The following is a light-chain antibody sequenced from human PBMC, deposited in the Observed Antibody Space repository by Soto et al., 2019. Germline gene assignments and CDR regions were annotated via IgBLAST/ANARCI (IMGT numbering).Light chain of an antibody. Sequence: SQMTQSPSSLSASLGDSVTITCRASQSISSYVNWYQQEEGKGPKLLIYAASSLQSGFPSRFSGSGSGTEFTLTISSLHPDDCATYYCQQGYSTYSTFGQGPKVEIK. CDR1: QSISSY. J-gene: IGKJ1*01. CDR3: QQGYSTYST. CDR2: AAS. V-gene: IGKV1-39*01.